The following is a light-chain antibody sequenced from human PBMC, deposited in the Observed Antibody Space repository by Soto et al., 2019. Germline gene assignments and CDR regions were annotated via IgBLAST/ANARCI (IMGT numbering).Light chain of an antibody. V-gene: IGKV4-1*01. J-gene: IGKJ2*01. CDR3: QQYYNTPYT. CDR2: WAS. Sequence: DIVMTQSPDSLAVSLGERATINCKSSQSVLYSSNSKNYLAWYQQKVGQPPKVLIYWASARESGIPDRFSGSGSGTDFTLTISSLQAEDVAVYYCQQYYNTPYTFGQGTKLEIK. CDR1: QSVLYSSNSKNY.